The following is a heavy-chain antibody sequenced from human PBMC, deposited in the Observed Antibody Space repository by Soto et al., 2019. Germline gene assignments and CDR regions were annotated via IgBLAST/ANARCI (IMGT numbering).Heavy chain of an antibody. CDR2: INAGNGNT. CDR3: ATGYCTNGVCYTPPFDY. Sequence: ASVKVSCKASGYTFTSYAMHWVRQAPGQRLEWMGWINAGNGNTKYSQKFQGRVTITRDTSASTAYMELSSLRSEDTAVYYCATGYCTNGVCYTPPFDYWGQGTLVTVSS. V-gene: IGHV1-3*01. CDR1: GYTFTSYA. J-gene: IGHJ4*02. D-gene: IGHD2-8*01.